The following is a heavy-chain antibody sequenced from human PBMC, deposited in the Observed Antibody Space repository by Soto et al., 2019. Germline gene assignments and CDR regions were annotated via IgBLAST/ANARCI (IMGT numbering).Heavy chain of an antibody. D-gene: IGHD5-12*01. V-gene: IGHV3-33*01. Sequence: QVQLVESGGGVVQPGRSLRLSCAASGFTFSSYGMHWVRQAPGKGLEWVAVIWYDGSNKYYADSVKGRFTISRDNSKNTLYLQMNSLRAEDTAVYYCARDLYSGYFYYYYYMDVWGKGTTVTVSS. CDR3: ARDLYSGYFYYYYYMDV. CDR2: IWYDGSNK. CDR1: GFTFSSYG. J-gene: IGHJ6*03.